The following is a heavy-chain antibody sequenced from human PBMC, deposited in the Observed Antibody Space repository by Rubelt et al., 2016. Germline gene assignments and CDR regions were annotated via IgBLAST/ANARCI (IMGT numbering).Heavy chain of an antibody. Sequence: QVQLVQSGAEVKKPGASVKVSCKASGYTFTSYYMHWVRQAPGQGLEWMGIINPSGGSTSYAQKFQGRVTMTEDTSTDTAYMELSSLRSEDTAVYYCATGIVVVPAHVPSRDYWGQGTLVTVSS. V-gene: IGHV1-46*01. D-gene: IGHD2-2*01. CDR2: INPSGGST. J-gene: IGHJ4*02. CDR1: GYTFTSYY. CDR3: ATGIVVVPAHVPSRDY.